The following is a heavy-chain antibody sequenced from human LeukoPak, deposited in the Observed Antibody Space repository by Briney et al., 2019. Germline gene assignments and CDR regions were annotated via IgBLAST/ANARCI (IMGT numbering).Heavy chain of an antibody. CDR3: ARVAVAQYYFDY. Sequence: GSSVKVSCKASGGTFSSYAISWVRQAPGQGLEWMGWISAYNGNTNYAQNLQGRVTMTTDTSTSTAYVELRNLRSDDTAVYYCARVAVAQYYFDYWGQGTLVTVSS. V-gene: IGHV1-18*01. D-gene: IGHD4-23*01. J-gene: IGHJ4*02. CDR2: ISAYNGNT. CDR1: GGTFSSYA.